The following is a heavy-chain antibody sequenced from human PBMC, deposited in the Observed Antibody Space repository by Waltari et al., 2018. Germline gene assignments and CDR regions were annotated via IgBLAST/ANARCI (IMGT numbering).Heavy chain of an antibody. J-gene: IGHJ6*02. Sequence: EVQLVESGGGLVQPGGSLRLSCAASGFTFSSYSMNWVRQAPGKGLEWVSYISSSSSTIYYADSVKGRFTISRDKAKNSLYLQMNSLRAEDTAVYYCARDRSDFWSGYYGGGYYYYGMDVWGQGTTVTVSS. CDR3: ARDRSDFWSGYYGGGYYYYGMDV. CDR2: ISSSSSTI. V-gene: IGHV3-48*01. CDR1: GFTFSSYS. D-gene: IGHD3-3*01.